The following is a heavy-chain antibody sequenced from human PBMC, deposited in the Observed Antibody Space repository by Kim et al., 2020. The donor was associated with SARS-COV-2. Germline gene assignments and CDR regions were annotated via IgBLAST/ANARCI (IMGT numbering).Heavy chain of an antibody. J-gene: IGHJ4*02. CDR3: ARISDSSGYYPSQHFDY. CDR2: INPSGGST. Sequence: ASVKVSCKASGYTFTSYYMHWVRQAPGQGLEWMGIINPSGGSTSYAQKFQGRVTMTRDTSTSTVYMELSSLRPEDTAVYYCARISDSSGYYPSQHFDYWGQGTLVTVSS. V-gene: IGHV1-46*01. D-gene: IGHD3-22*01. CDR1: GYTFTSYY.